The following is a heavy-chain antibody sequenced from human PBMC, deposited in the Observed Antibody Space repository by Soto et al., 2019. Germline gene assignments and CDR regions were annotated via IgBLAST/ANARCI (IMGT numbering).Heavy chain of an antibody. J-gene: IGHJ1*01. V-gene: IGHV4-31*03. CDR1: RGSISSGGYY. CDR3: AKEGPYINSWSTAGYRQN. Sequence: TLSLTCTVSRGSISSGGYYWSLIRQHPGNGLEWIGYIYYSGSTYYNPSLKSRATISVDTSKNQFSLKLSSVTAADTAVYYCAKEGPYINSWSTAGYRQNWGQGTLVTVSS. CDR2: IYYSGST. D-gene: IGHD1-1*01.